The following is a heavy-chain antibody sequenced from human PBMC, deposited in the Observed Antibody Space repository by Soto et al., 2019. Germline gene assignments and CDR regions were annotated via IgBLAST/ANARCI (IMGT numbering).Heavy chain of an antibody. V-gene: IGHV3-72*01. CDR2: IRNKANGYTA. CDR1: GFTFSDHY. Sequence: EVQLVESGGGLGQPGGSLRLSCAASGFTFSDHYMDWVRQAPGKGLEWVGRIRNKANGYTAEYAASVKGRFIISRDDSTNSLYLQMNSLKTEDTAVYYCGRGGCSSTSCIDYWGQGTLVTVSS. J-gene: IGHJ4*02. D-gene: IGHD2-2*01. CDR3: GRGGCSSTSCIDY.